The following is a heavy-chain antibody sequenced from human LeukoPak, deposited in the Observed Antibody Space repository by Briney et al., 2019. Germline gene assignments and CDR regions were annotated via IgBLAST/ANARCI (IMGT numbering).Heavy chain of an antibody. Sequence: SETLSLTCTVSSCSISSYYWRWLRQPPGKGLEGIGYIYYSGCTNYNPSLKSRVTISVATSKNQFSLKLRSVTAADTAVYYCARGPQLELTRVGAFDIWGQGTMVTVSS. D-gene: IGHD1-7*01. CDR2: IYYSGCT. V-gene: IGHV4-59*01. J-gene: IGHJ3*02. CDR3: ARGPQLELTRVGAFDI. CDR1: SCSISSYY.